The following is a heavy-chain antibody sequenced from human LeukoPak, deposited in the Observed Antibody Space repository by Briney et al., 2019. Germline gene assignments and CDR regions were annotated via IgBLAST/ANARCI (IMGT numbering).Heavy chain of an antibody. CDR2: VSHSGRP. V-gene: IGHV4-38-2*01. D-gene: IGHD2-2*02. CDR3: ARGGSPAAISFAFDI. CDR1: GYAINSAYC. Sequence: SETLSLTCAVSGYAINSAYCWAWIRQPPGRGLEWIGSVSHSGRPYYNPSLDSRVAISVDTSKNQFSLKLSSVTAADTAVYYCARGGSPAAISFAFDIWGQGTMVTVSS. J-gene: IGHJ3*02.